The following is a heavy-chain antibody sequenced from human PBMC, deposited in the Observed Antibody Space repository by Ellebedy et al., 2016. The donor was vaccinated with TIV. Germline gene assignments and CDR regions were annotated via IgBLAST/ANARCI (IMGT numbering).Heavy chain of an antibody. D-gene: IGHD3-3*01. CDR1: GFTFNKYD. J-gene: IGHJ4*02. Sequence: GESLKISCAASGFTFNKYDIHWIRQAPGKGLEWVAVISSDGSHTSYGDSVKGRFTNSRDNAKNSVSLQMDSLRTDDTAVYYCASDPTTYLRSGHFDSWGQGILVTVSS. CDR3: ASDPTTYLRSGHFDS. CDR2: ISSDGSHT. V-gene: IGHV3-33*08.